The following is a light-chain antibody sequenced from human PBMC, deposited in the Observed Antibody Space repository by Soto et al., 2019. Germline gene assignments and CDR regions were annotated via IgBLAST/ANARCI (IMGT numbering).Light chain of an antibody. CDR2: GAS. CDR3: EKYGSLGT. Sequence: LTQSAPMRFSYVGNRVVISIRASQGISTYLAWYQQKPGQSPTLLSYGASYGATAIPDRLTGSRSVPDFTRTISSLELEHFAVHYCEKYGSLGTLAQGTKVDIK. V-gene: IGKV3-20*01. J-gene: IGKJ1*01. CDR1: QGISTY.